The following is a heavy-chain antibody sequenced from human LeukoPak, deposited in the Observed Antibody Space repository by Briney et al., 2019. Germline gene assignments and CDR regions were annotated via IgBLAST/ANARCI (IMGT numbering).Heavy chain of an antibody. V-gene: IGHV3-30*03. D-gene: IGHD5-24*01. Sequence: GRSLRLSCAASGFTFSSYGMHWVRQAPGKGLEWVAVISYDGSNKYYADSVKGRFTISRDNSKNTLYLQMNSLRAEDTAVYYCAVVEMADYWGQGTLVTVSS. CDR1: GFTFSSYG. J-gene: IGHJ4*02. CDR3: AVVEMADY. CDR2: ISYDGSNK.